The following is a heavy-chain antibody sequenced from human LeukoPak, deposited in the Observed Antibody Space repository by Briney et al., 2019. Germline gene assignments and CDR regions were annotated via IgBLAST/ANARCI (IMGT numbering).Heavy chain of an antibody. CDR3: ARMSTSSWFVCDY. J-gene: IGHJ4*02. CDR1: GDSVSSNNGA. V-gene: IGHV6-1*01. D-gene: IGHD6-13*01. CDR2: TYYRSKWYD. Sequence: SQTLSLTCGISGDSVSSNNGAWNWIRQSPSRGLEWLGRTYYRSKWYDDYAGSVQGRITISPDTSKNQFSLHLYSVTPEDTAVYYCARMSTSSWFVCDYWGQGTLVTVAS.